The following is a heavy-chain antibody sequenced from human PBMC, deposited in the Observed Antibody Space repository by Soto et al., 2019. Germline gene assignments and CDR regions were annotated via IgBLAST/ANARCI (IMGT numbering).Heavy chain of an antibody. V-gene: IGHV3-7*04. Sequence: GGSLRLSCAASGFTFSSYWMSWVRQAPGKGLEWVANIKQDGSDAYYVDYVKGRFTISRDNAKNSLYLQMNSLRAEDTAVYYCATDLGTTMARHWGQGTLVTVSS. CDR2: IKQDGSDA. CDR1: GFTFSSYW. CDR3: ATDLGTTMARH. J-gene: IGHJ4*02. D-gene: IGHD1-1*01.